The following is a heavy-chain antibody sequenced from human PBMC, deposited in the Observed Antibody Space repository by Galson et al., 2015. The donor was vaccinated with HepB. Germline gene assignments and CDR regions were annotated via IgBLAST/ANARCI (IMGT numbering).Heavy chain of an antibody. CDR2: IYYSGGT. J-gene: IGHJ2*01. V-gene: IGHV4-59*01. CDR3: ARAPSGPLRYFDL. CDR1: GFTFSSYA. Sequence: LRLSCAASGFTFSSYAMHWVRQAPGKGLEWIGYIYYSGGTNYNPSLKSRVTISVDTSKNQFSLKLSSVTAADTAVYYCARAPSGPLRYFDLWGRGTLVTVSS.